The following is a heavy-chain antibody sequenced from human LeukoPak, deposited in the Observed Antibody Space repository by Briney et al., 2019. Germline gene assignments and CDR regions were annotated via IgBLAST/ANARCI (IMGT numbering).Heavy chain of an antibody. Sequence: GGSLRLSCAASGFTFSSYGMSWVRQAPGKGLEWVSAISGSGGSTYYADSVKGRFTISRDNSKNTLYLQMNSLRAEDAAVYYCAKSHSSAVVVPAAYDYWGQGTLVTVSS. CDR1: GFTFSSYG. J-gene: IGHJ4*02. D-gene: IGHD2-2*01. CDR3: AKSHSSAVVVPAAYDY. CDR2: ISGSGGST. V-gene: IGHV3-23*01.